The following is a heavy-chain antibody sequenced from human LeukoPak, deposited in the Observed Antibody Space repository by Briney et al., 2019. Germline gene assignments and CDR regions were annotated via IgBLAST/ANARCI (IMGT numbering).Heavy chain of an antibody. CDR2: MNPNSGNT. V-gene: IGHV1-8*01. CDR3: AIFTTYYYDRLTDY. Sequence: ASVKVSCKASGYTFTSYDINWVRQATGQGLEWMGWMNPNSGNTGYAQKFQGRVTMTRDTSTSTVYMELSSLRSEDTAVYYCAIFTTYYYDRLTDYWGQGTLVTVSS. CDR1: GYTFTSYD. J-gene: IGHJ4*02. D-gene: IGHD3-22*01.